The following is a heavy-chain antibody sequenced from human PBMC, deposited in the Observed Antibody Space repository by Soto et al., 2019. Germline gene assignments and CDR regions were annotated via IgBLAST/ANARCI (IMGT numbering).Heavy chain of an antibody. CDR3: GRLKGMVRGVMSGAFDY. CDR2: IYPGDSDT. D-gene: IGHD3-10*01. CDR1: GYSFTSYW. Sequence: GESLKISCKGSGYSFTSYWIGWVRQMPGKGLAWMGIIYPGDSDTRYSPSFQGQVTISADKSISTAYLQWSSLKASDTAMYYCGRLKGMVRGVMSGAFDYWGQGTLVTFSS. J-gene: IGHJ4*02. V-gene: IGHV5-51*01.